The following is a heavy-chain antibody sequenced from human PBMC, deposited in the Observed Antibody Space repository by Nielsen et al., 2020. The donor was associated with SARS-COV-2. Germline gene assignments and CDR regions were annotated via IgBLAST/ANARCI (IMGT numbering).Heavy chain of an antibody. Sequence: GGSLRLSCAASGFTFSLYAIHWVRQTPGKGLEWVSVISYDGSKQYYADSVKGRFTISRDNSKNTLYLQMNSLRAEDTAVYYCARAGNDYVWGSYRYFPDYWGQGTLVTVSS. D-gene: IGHD3-16*02. V-gene: IGHV3-30*04. CDR3: ARAGNDYVWGSYRYFPDY. CDR2: ISYDGSKQ. J-gene: IGHJ4*02. CDR1: GFTFSLYA.